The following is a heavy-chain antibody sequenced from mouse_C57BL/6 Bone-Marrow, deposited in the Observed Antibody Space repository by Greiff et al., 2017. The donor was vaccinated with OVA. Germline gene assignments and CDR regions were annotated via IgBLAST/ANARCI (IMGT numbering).Heavy chain of an antibody. V-gene: IGHV7-3*03. CDR3: AIEGNYTYAMDY. CDR2: IRNKANGYTT. D-gene: IGHD2-12*01. CDR1: GFTFTDYY. Sequence: EVNVVEPGGGLVQPGGSLSLSCAASGFTFTDYYMSWVRQPPGTALEWLGFIRNKANGYTTEYSASVKGRFTISRDNSQSILYLQMNALRAEDSATYYGAIEGNYTYAMDYGGRGTSVTVSS. J-gene: IGHJ4*01.